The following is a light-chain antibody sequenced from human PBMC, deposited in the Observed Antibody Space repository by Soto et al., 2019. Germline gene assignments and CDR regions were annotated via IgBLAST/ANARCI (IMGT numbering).Light chain of an antibody. J-gene: IGKJ3*01. Sequence: ELVLTQSPGTLSLSPGERATLSCRASQSISSSNLAWYQQTPGQAPRLLIYGASSRATGIPDRFSGSGSGTDFTLTISRLEPEDFAVYYCQYGNSPLFTFGPGTTVDMK. V-gene: IGKV3-20*01. CDR2: GAS. CDR1: QSISSSN. CDR3: QYGNSPLFT.